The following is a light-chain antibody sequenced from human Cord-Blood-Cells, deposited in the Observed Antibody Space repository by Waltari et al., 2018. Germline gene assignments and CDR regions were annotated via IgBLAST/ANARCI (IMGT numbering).Light chain of an antibody. CDR3: QVWDSSSDHV. CDR1: NLGRKS. CDR2: YDS. J-gene: IGLJ1*01. V-gene: IGLV3-21*04. Sequence: SYVLTQPPSVSVAPGKTARITCGGNNLGRKSVHWYQQKPGQAPVRVIYYDSARPSGIPERFSGSNSWNTATLTISRVEAGYEADYYCQVWDSSSDHVFGTGTKVTVL.